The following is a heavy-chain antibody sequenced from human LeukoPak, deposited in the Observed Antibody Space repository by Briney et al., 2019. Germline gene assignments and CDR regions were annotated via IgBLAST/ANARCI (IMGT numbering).Heavy chain of an antibody. CDR1: GFTFSSSG. Sequence: GRSLTLSCAASGFTFSSSGMHWVRQAPGKGLEWVAVIWYDATNKYYADSVKGRFIVSRDNSKNTMFLQMNSLRAEDTAVYYCARGSGLVVRGDAMDVWGQGTTVTVFS. CDR3: ARGSGLVVRGDAMDV. D-gene: IGHD3-22*01. J-gene: IGHJ6*02. CDR2: IWYDATNK. V-gene: IGHV3-33*08.